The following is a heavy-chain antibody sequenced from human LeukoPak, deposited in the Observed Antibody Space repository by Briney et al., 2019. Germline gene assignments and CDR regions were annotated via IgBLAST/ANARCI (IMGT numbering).Heavy chain of an antibody. CDR3: ASLGYCSSTSCYGGGGNWFDP. J-gene: IGHJ5*02. V-gene: IGHV5-51*01. CDR1: GYSFTSYW. CDR2: IYPGDSDT. D-gene: IGHD2-2*03. Sequence: GESLKISCKGSGYSFTSYWIGWVRQMPGKGLEWMGIIYPGDSDTRYSPSFQGQVTISADKSISTAYLQWSSLKVSDTAMYYCASLGYCSSTSCYGGGGNWFDPWGQGTLVTVSS.